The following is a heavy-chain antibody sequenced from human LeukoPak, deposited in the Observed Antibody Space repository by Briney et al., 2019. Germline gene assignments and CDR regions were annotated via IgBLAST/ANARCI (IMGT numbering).Heavy chain of an antibody. CDR2: ISSSSSTI. J-gene: IGHJ5*02. CDR3: SRNPTAYNWFDP. CDR1: GFTFSSYE. Sequence: PGGSLRLSCAASGFTFSSYEMNWVRQAPGKGLEWVSYISSSSSTIYYSDSVKGRFTISRDNAKNSLYLQMNSLRAEDTAVYFCSRNPTAYNWFDPWGQGTLVTVSS. D-gene: IGHD1-14*01. V-gene: IGHV3-48*01.